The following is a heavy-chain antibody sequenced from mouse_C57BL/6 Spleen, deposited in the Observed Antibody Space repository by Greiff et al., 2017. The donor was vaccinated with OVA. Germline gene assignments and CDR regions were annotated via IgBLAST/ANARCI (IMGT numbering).Heavy chain of an antibody. J-gene: IGHJ2*01. CDR1: GFTFSSYA. V-gene: IGHV5-4*01. CDR3: ARPSYGSSWEYFDY. CDR2: ISDGGSYT. Sequence: EVHLVESGGGLVKPGGSLKLSCAASGFTFSSYAMSWVRQTPEKRLEWVATISDGGSYTYYPDNVKGRFTISRDNATNNLYLQMSHLKSEDTAMYYCARPSYGSSWEYFDYWGQGTTLTVSS. D-gene: IGHD1-1*01.